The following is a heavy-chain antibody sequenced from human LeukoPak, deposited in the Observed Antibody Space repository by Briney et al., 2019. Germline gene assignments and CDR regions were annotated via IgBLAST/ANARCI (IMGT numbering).Heavy chain of an antibody. CDR1: GGSISSYY. V-gene: IGHV4-59*08. J-gene: IGHJ4*02. CDR3: ARHGGDYTFDY. CDR2: MDYSGST. D-gene: IGHD4-17*01. Sequence: SETLPLTCTVSGGSISSYYWSWIRQPPGKGLEWIAYMDYSGSTFYNPSLKSRVSTSVDTSKNQFSLKVRSVTAADRTVYYCARHGGDYTFDYWGQGTLVTVSS.